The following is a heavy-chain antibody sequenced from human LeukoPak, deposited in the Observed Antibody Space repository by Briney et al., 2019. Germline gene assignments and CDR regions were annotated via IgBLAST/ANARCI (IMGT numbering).Heavy chain of an antibody. Sequence: GGTLRLSCAASGFTFSSYGMSWVRQAPGQGLEWVSAISGSGGSTYYADSVKGRFTISRDYSKNALYLQINSLRAEDTAVYYCARALSSSWYAFRSNWFDPWGQGTLVSVSS. CDR3: ARALSSSWYAFRSNWFDP. J-gene: IGHJ5*02. V-gene: IGHV3-23*01. CDR2: ISGSGGST. D-gene: IGHD6-13*01. CDR1: GFTFSSYG.